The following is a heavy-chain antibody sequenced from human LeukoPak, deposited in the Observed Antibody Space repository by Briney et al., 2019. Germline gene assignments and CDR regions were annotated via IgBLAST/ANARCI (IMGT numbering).Heavy chain of an antibody. V-gene: IGHV3-74*01. D-gene: IGHD6-13*01. CDR3: ASNFAGSSRDY. CDR1: GFTFSNYW. J-gene: IGHJ4*02. Sequence: PGGSLRLSCAASGFTFSNYWMHWVRQAPRKGPVWISRISPDGSETNYADSVEGRFTVSRDNAKNTLFLQMNSLRAEDTAVYYCASNFAGSSRDYWGQGTPVTVSS. CDR2: ISPDGSET.